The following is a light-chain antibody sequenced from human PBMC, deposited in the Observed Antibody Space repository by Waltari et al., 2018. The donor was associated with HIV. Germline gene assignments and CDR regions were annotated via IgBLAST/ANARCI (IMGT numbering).Light chain of an antibody. V-gene: IGKV3-15*01. CDR1: QSVSSN. CDR2: GAS. CDR3: QQYNNWPRT. Sequence: EIVMTQSPVTLSVSPGDRATLSCRASQSVSSNLAWYQQKPGQAPRLLIYGASTRATGIPARFSGSGSGTEFTLTISSLQSEDFALYYCQQYNNWPRTFGQGTKVEIK. J-gene: IGKJ1*01.